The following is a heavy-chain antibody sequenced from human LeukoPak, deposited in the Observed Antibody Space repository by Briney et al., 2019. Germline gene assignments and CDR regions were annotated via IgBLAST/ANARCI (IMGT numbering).Heavy chain of an antibody. CDR1: GYTFTSYA. D-gene: IGHD3-10*01. J-gene: IGHJ4*02. V-gene: IGHV7-4-1*02. CDR3: ARGPVLWFGELFHYFDY. CDR2: INTNTGNP. Sequence: VASVKVSCKASGYTFTSYAMNWVRQAPGQGLEWMGWINTNTGNPTYAQGFTGRFVFSLDTSVSTAYLQISSLKAEDTAVYYCARGPVLWFGELFHYFDYWGQGTLVTVSS.